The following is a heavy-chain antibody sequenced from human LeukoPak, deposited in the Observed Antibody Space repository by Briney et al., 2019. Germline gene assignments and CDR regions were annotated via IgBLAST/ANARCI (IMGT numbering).Heavy chain of an antibody. D-gene: IGHD5-24*01. CDR2: ISAYNGNT. CDR3: VRAGDGNKYNY. J-gene: IGHJ4*02. V-gene: IGHV1-18*01. CDR1: GYTFTSYG. Sequence: GASVKVSCKASGYTFTSYGISWVRQAPGQGLEWMGWISAYNGNTNYAQKLQGRVTVTRDTSISTAYMELSSLRSDDTAVYYCVRAGDGNKYNYWGQGTLVTVSS.